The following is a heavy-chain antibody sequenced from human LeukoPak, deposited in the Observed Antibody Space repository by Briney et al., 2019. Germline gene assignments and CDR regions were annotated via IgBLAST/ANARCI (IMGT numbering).Heavy chain of an antibody. D-gene: IGHD6-19*01. CDR3: ARRGGYSSGWAHFDY. CDR1: GGSISSYY. J-gene: IGHJ4*02. Sequence: SETLSLTCTVSGGSISSYYWSWIRQPPGKGLEWIGYIYYSGSTNYNPSLKNRVTISVDTSKNQFSLKLSSVTAADTAVYYCARRGGYSSGWAHFDYWGQGTLVTVSS. CDR2: IYYSGST. V-gene: IGHV4-59*01.